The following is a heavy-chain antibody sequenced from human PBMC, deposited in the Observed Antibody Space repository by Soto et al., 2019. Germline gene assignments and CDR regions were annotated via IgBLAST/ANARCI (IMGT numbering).Heavy chain of an antibody. CDR1: GGSISSYY. CDR2: IYYSGST. J-gene: IGHJ4*02. Sequence: SETLSLTCTVSGGSISSYYWSWIRQPPGKGLEWIGYIYYSGSTNYNPSLKSRVTISVDTSKNQFSLKLSSVTAADTAVYYCARVVAGFLYFDYWGQGTLVTVSS. V-gene: IGHV4-59*01. CDR3: ARVVAGFLYFDY. D-gene: IGHD6-19*01.